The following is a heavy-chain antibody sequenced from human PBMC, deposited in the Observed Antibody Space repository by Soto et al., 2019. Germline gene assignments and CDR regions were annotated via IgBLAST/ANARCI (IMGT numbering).Heavy chain of an antibody. Sequence: QLQLQESGPGLVKPSETLSLTCSVSGGSISSFTYYWGWIRQPPGKGLEWIGTVYYNENTYYNPSLKRRVTIAVDTAKNQCSLSLRSVPAVDTAMYFCARRERYYGSPGWFDPWGPGTLVTVSS. CDR1: GGSISSFTYY. CDR3: ARRERYYGSPGWFDP. J-gene: IGHJ5*02. D-gene: IGHD3-10*01. V-gene: IGHV4-39*01. CDR2: VYYNENT.